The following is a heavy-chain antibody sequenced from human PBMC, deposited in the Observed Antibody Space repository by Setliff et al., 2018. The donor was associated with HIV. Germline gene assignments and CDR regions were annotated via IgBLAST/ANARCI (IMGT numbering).Heavy chain of an antibody. CDR2: IYYSGST. Sequence: TSETLSLTCTVSGGSISSYYWSWIRQPPGKGLEWIGYIYYSGSTNYNPSLKSRVTISGDTSKNQFSLKLSSVTAADTAVYYCARGVGEYYNFWSGYPAWYFDLWGRGTLVTVSS. J-gene: IGHJ2*01. CDR1: GGSISSYY. V-gene: IGHV4-59*01. CDR3: ARGVGEYYNFWSGYPAWYFDL. D-gene: IGHD3-3*01.